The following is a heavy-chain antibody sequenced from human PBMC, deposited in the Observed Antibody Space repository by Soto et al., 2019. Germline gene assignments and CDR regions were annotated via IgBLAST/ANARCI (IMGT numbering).Heavy chain of an antibody. Sequence: PSETLSLTCAVYGGSFSGYYWSWIRQPPGKGLEWIGEINHSGSTNYNPSLKSRVTISVDTSKNQFSLKLSSLTAADPAVYYCARGRGYGDNWGQGPLVTVSSGKLFFGESLKLSSVTAADTAVYYCARFKKAPYSYFDYWGQGTLVTVSS. J-gene: IGHJ4*02. D-gene: IGHD3-10*01. CDR3: ARGRGYGDNWGQGPLVTVSSGKLFFGESLKLSSVTAADTAVYYCARFKKAPYSYFDY. V-gene: IGHV4-34*01. CDR2: INHSGST. CDR1: GGSFSGYY.